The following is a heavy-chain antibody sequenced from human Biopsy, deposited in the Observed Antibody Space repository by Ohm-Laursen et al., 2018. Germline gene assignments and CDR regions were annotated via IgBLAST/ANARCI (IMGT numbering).Heavy chain of an antibody. CDR2: ISASGNHI. Sequence: SLRLSCAASGFTSSGFSMNWVRQAPGKGLEWVSSISASGNHIYYTDSVKGRFTVSRDNDKNSVYLQMNSLRVEDTAVYYCARDGEAKYCKHGVCPSDFWGQGTLVTVSS. V-gene: IGHV3-21*01. CDR1: GFTSSGFS. D-gene: IGHD2-8*01. CDR3: ARDGEAKYCKHGVCPSDF. J-gene: IGHJ4*02.